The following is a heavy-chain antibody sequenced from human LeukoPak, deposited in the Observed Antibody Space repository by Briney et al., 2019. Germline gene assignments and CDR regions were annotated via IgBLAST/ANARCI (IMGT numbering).Heavy chain of an antibody. D-gene: IGHD2-21*02. CDR3: ATGVDSGDSAFDI. J-gene: IGHJ3*02. CDR2: IYYSGST. CDR1: GGSISSYY. V-gene: IGHV4-59*01. Sequence: TPSETLSLTCTVSGGSISSYYWSWIRQPPGKGLEWIGYIYYSGSTNYNPSLKSRVTISVDTSKNQFSLKLSSVTAADTAVYYCATGVDSGDSAFDIWGQGTMVTVSS.